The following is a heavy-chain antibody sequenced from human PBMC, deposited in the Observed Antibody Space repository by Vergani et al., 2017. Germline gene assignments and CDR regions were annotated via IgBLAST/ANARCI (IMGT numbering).Heavy chain of an antibody. J-gene: IGHJ4*02. Sequence: EVQLLQSGGGVIQPGGSVRLSCAASGFTFSACPMTWVRQAPGKGLEWVSAISARYPSTYYADSVKGRFTISRDNSKNMLYLQMNSLRAEDTAVYYCARLSYDTTPYVQGGYDYWGQGTLVSVSS. CDR2: ISARYPST. CDR3: ARLSYDTTPYVQGGYDY. CDR1: GFTFSACP. D-gene: IGHD3-22*01. V-gene: IGHV3-23*01.